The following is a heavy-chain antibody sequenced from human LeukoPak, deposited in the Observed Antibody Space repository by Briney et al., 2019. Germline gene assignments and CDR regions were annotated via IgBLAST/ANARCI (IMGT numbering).Heavy chain of an antibody. V-gene: IGHV4-39*01. CDR2: IYYSGST. CDR3: ARQGGLAYCGGDCYSDAFDI. CDR1: GGFISSSSYY. D-gene: IGHD2-21*02. J-gene: IGHJ3*02. Sequence: PSETLSLTCTVSGGFISSSSYYWGWIRQPPGKGLEWIGSIYYSGSTYYNPSLKSRVTISVDTSKNQFSLKLSSVTAADTAVYYCARQGGLAYCGGDCYSDAFDIWGQGTMVTVSS.